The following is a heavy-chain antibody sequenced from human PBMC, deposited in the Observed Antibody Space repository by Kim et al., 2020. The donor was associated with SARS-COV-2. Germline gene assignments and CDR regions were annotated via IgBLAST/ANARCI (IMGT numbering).Heavy chain of an antibody. CDR3: ARQYYYDSSGTFYYYYGMDV. D-gene: IGHD3-22*01. CDR1: GGSISSSSYY. Sequence: SETLSLTCTVSGGSISSSSYYWGWIRQPPGKGLEWIGSIYYSGSTYYNPSLKSRVTISVDTSKNQFSLKLSSVTAADTAVYYCARQYYYDSSGTFYYYYGMDVWGQGTTVTVSS. CDR2: IYYSGST. V-gene: IGHV4-39*01. J-gene: IGHJ6*02.